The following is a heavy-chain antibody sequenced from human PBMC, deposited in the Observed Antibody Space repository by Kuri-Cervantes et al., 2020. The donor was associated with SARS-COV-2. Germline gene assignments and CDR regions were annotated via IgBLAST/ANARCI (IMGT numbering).Heavy chain of an antibody. CDR2: ISYDGSNK. V-gene: IGHV3-30*03. CDR1: GFTFSSYG. J-gene: IGHJ4*02. CDR3: ARETFWSGYYFYGNIDH. Sequence: GGSLRLSCAASGFTFSSYGMHWVRQAPGKGLEWVAVISYDGSNKYYADSVKGRFTISRDNSKNTLYLQMNSLRTEDTALYYCARETFWSGYYFYGNIDHWGQGTLVTVSS. D-gene: IGHD3-3*01.